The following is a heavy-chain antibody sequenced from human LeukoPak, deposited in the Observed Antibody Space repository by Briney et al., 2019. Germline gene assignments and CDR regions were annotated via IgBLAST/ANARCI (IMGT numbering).Heavy chain of an antibody. V-gene: IGHV3-74*01. CDR2: INTDMSST. CDR3: ARDLSHCSCGTCFSAHFDY. J-gene: IGHJ4*02. CDR1: GFTFSDYW. Sequence: GGSLRLSCAASGFTFSDYWMNWVRQPAGKGLVWVSRINTDMSSTTYTDSVKGRFTISSDNAKHTLYLQMNSLRAEDTAVYYCARDLSHCSCGTCFSAHFDYWGLGTLVTVSS. D-gene: IGHD2-15*01.